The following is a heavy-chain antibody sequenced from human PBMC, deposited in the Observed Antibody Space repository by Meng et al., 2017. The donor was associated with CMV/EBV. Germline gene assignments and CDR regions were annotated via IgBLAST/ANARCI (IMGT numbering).Heavy chain of an antibody. D-gene: IGHD2-2*01. CDR3: AREAQLLRNNYYYYGMDV. CDR2: ISYDGSNK. J-gene: IGHJ6*02. V-gene: IGHV3-30*04. CDR1: GFTFSSYA. Sequence: GESLKISCAASGFTFSSYAMHWVRQAPGKGLEWVAVISYDGSNKYYADSVKGRFTISRDNSKNTLYLQMNSLRAEDTAVYYCAREAQLLRNNYYYYGMDVWGQGTTVTVSS.